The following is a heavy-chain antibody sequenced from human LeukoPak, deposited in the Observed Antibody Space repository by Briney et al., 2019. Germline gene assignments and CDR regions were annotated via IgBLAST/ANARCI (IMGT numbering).Heavy chain of an antibody. CDR2: ISGSGGST. V-gene: IGHV3-23*01. D-gene: IGHD4-17*01. Sequence: GGSLRLSCAASGFTFSSYAMSWVRQAPGKGLEWVSAISGSGGSTYYADSVKGRFTISRDNSKNTLSLQMNSLRAEDTAVYYCAKDLYGDYSFDYWGQGTLVTVSS. CDR1: GFTFSSYA. J-gene: IGHJ4*02. CDR3: AKDLYGDYSFDY.